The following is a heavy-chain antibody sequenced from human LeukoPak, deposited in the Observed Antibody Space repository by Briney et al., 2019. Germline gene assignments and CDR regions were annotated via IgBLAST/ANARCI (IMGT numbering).Heavy chain of an antibody. CDR3: AREANTAMVTRNFDY. CDR1: GYTFTGYY. V-gene: IGHV1-2*02. CDR2: INPNSGGT. J-gene: IGHJ4*02. D-gene: IGHD5-18*01. Sequence: ASVKVSCKASGYTFTGYYMHWVRQAPGQGLEWMGWINPNSGGTNYAQKFRGRVTMTRDTSISTAYMELSRLRSDDTAVYYCAREANTAMVTRNFDYWGQGTLVTVSS.